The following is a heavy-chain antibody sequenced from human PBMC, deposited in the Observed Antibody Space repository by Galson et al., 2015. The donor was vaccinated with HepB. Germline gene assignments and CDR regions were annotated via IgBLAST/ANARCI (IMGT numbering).Heavy chain of an antibody. CDR3: ARTPYYGSGSYYNAWFDP. J-gene: IGHJ5*02. Sequence: SVKVSCKASGYIFPNYAMNWVRQAPGQGLEWMGWINTNTGNPTRAQGFTGRFVFSLDTSVSTAYLQISSLKAEDTAVYYCARTPYYGSGSYYNAWFDPWGQGTLLTVSS. D-gene: IGHD3-10*01. V-gene: IGHV7-4-1*02. CDR1: GYIFPNYA. CDR2: INTNTGNP.